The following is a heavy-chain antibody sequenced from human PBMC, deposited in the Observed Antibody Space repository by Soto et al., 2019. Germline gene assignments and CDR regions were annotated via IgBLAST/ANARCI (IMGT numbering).Heavy chain of an antibody. CDR2: IEHNGNT. CDR3: ARGGGYSYHLYGMDV. J-gene: IGHJ6*02. CDR1: DGSFSCYC. D-gene: IGHD5-18*01. V-gene: IGHV4-34*01. Sequence: SETLSLTCAVYDGSFSCYCWIWIRQPLGKGLEWIGEIEHNGNTNYNPSFTSRATISLDTSKNQFSLKLSSVTAADTALYYCARGGGYSYHLYGMDVWGQGTAVTVSS.